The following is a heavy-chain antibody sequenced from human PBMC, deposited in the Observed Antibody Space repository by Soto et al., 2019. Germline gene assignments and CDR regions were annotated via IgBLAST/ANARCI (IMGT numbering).Heavy chain of an antibody. CDR3: ARVPTTVTTPGMDV. Sequence: RLSCAASGFTFSSYWRHWVRQAPGEGLMWVSRINPDGSTTSYADSVKGRFTISRDNAKNTLYLQMNSLRVEDTAVYYCARVPTTVTTPGMDVWGQGTTVTVSS. CDR1: GFTFSSYW. CDR2: INPDGSTT. V-gene: IGHV3-74*01. D-gene: IGHD4-4*01. J-gene: IGHJ6*02.